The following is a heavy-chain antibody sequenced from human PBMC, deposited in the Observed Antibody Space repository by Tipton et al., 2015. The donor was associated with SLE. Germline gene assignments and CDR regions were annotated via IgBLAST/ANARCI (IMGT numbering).Heavy chain of an antibody. CDR2: TYYRSKWYN. CDR1: GDSVSSNSAA. J-gene: IGHJ4*02. D-gene: IGHD6-13*01. CDR3: ARGRLVGRPRRSSWYGGFDL. V-gene: IGHV6-1*01. Sequence: GLVKPSQTLSLTCAISGDSVSSNSAAWNWIRQSPSRGLEWLGRTYYRSKWYNDYAVSVKSRITINPDTSKNQFSLQLNSVTPEDTAVYYCARGRLVGRPRRSSWYGGFDLWGQGTLVTVSS.